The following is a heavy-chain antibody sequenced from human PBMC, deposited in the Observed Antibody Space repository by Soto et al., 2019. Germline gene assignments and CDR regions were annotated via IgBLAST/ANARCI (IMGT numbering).Heavy chain of an antibody. CDR2: IQSGGST. CDR1: GFTVSSHY. D-gene: IGHD2-15*01. J-gene: IGHJ6*03. V-gene: IGHV3-66*01. Sequence: EVQLVESGGDLVQPGGSLRLSCAASGFTVSSHYMNWVRQAPGKGLEWVSPIQSGGSTFYADSVKGRFTISRDNSKNTLFLQMNRMRVEDTAMYYCARDDVYCSGGSCYVVPMDVGGRGNTVTVSS. CDR3: ARDDVYCSGGSCYVVPMDV.